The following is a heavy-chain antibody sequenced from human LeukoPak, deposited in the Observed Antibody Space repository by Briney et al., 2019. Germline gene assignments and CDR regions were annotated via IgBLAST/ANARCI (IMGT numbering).Heavy chain of an antibody. D-gene: IGHD2-15*01. Sequence: PSETLSLTCTVSGGSISSGGYYWGWIRQHPGKGLEWIGYIYYSGSTYYNPSLKSRVTISVDTSKNQFSLKLSSVTAADTAVYYCARDKGYCSGGSCYPYYFDYWGQGTLVTVSS. CDR2: IYYSGST. CDR1: GGSISSGGYY. J-gene: IGHJ4*02. CDR3: ARDKGYCSGGSCYPYYFDY. V-gene: IGHV4-31*03.